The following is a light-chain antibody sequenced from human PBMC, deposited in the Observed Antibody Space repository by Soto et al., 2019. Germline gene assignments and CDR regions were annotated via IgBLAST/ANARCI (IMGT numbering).Light chain of an antibody. Sequence: EIVLPQSPATLSLSPGERATLSCRASQSVSRSLAWYQQTPGQAPRLLIHDASNRATGIPARFSGSGSGTYFTLTISSLEPEDFGVYYYQQRSNWPQFTFGGGTKVEIK. CDR2: DAS. CDR3: QQRSNWPQFT. V-gene: IGKV3-11*01. J-gene: IGKJ4*01. CDR1: QSVSRS.